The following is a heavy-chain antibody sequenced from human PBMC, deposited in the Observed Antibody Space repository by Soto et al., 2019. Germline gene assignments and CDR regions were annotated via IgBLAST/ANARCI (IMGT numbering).Heavy chain of an antibody. CDR2: MNPNSGDT. V-gene: IGHV1-8*01. CDR1: GYTFTSYE. D-gene: IGHD3-10*01. J-gene: IGHJ4*02. Sequence: QVQLVQSGAEVKKPGASVKVSSKASGYTFTSYEIKWVRQATGQGLEWMGWMNPNSGDTGYAQKFQGRVTMTRNTSISTAYMELSSLRSEDTAVYYCARGELLWFGELLRWGQGILVTVSS. CDR3: ARGELLWFGELLR.